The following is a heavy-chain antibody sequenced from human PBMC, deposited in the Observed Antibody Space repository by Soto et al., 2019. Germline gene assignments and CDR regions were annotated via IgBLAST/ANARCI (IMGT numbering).Heavy chain of an antibody. V-gene: IGHV3-23*01. CDR2: ISGSGGST. CDR3: AKGFLRIQLWGDWYFDL. CDR1: GFTFSSYA. D-gene: IGHD5-18*01. J-gene: IGHJ2*01. Sequence: EVQLLESGGGLVQPGGSLRLSCAASGFTFSSYAMSWVHQAPGKGLEWVSAISGSGGSTYYADSVKGRFTISRDNSKNTLYLQMNSLRAEDTAVYYCAKGFLRIQLWGDWYFDLWGRGTLVTVSS.